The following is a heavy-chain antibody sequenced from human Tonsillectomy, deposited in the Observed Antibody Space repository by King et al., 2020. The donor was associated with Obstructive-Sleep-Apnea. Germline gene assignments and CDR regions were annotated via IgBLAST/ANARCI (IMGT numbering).Heavy chain of an antibody. Sequence: QLQESGPGLVKPSETLSLTCTVSGGYISTYYWSWIRQPPGKGLEWIGYMYYSGSSNYNPSLKSRVTISVDTSKNQFSLKLSSVTAADTAVYYCARAPYGSGIIDWFDPWGQGTLVTVSS. CDR2: MYYSGSS. D-gene: IGHD3-10*01. CDR3: ARAPYGSGIIDWFDP. V-gene: IGHV4-59*01. CDR1: GGYISTYY. J-gene: IGHJ5*02.